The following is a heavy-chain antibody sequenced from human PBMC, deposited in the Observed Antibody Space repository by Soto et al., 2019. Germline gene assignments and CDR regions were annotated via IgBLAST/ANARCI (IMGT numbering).Heavy chain of an antibody. CDR1: GGTFSTYS. J-gene: IGHJ3*02. CDR3: TIGSWSGEVFDI. CDR2: IIPMLGIR. Sequence: QVQLVQSGAEVKKPGSSVKVSCKAAGGTFSTYSMFWVRQAPGQGLEWMGRIIPMLGIRNYAQGFQDRVTITADKSTATAHMELSSLRSEDTALYYCTIGSWSGEVFDIWGQGTMVTVSS. V-gene: IGHV1-69*02. D-gene: IGHD2-21*01.